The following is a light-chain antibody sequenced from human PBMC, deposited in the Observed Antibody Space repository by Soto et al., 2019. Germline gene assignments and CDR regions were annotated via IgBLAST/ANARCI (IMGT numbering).Light chain of an antibody. CDR2: DAS. CDR3: QQRSNWPPSIT. J-gene: IGKJ5*01. Sequence: EIVLTQSPATLSLSPGERATLSCRASQSVSSYLAWYQQKPGQATRLLIYDASNRATGIPARFSGSGSGTDFTITISSIEPEDFAVYYCQQRSNWPPSITFGQGTRLEIK. V-gene: IGKV3-11*01. CDR1: QSVSSY.